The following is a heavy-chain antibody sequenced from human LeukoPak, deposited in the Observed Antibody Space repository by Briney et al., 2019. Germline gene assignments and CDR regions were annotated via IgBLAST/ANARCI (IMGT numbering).Heavy chain of an antibody. CDR2: INAGNGNT. V-gene: IGHV1-3*03. J-gene: IGHJ4*02. CDR1: GYTFTSYA. Sequence: ASVKVSCKASGYTFTSYAMHRVRQAPGQRLEWMGWINAGNGNTKYSQEFQGRVTITRDTSASTAYMELSSLRSEDMAVYYCARDFSSSGWLVGGTDYWGQGTLVTVSS. D-gene: IGHD6-19*01. CDR3: ARDFSSSGWLVGGTDY.